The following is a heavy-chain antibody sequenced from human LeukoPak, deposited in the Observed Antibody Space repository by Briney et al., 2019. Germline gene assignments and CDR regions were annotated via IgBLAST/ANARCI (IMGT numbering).Heavy chain of an antibody. V-gene: IGHV1-69*13. J-gene: IGHJ4*02. Sequence: ASVEVSCKASGGTFSSYAISWVRQAPGQGLEWMGGIIPIFGTANYAQKFQGRVTITADESTSTAYMELSSLRSEDTAVYYCARGIWNSGLYGPYYFDYWGQGTLVTVSS. CDR3: ARGIWNSGLYGPYYFDY. CDR2: IIPIFGTA. CDR1: GGTFSSYA. D-gene: IGHD1/OR15-1a*01.